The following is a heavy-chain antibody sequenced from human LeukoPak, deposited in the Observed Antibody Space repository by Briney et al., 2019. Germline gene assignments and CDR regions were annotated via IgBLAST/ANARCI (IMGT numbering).Heavy chain of an antibody. CDR1: GGSISSSSYY. V-gene: IGHV4-39*07. Sequence: SETLSLTSTVSGGSISSSSYYWGWIRQPPGKGLEWIGSIYYSESTYYNPSLKSRVTISVDTSKNQFSLKLSSVSAADTAVYYCARGGRVTIFGVVKGDYFDYWGQGTLVTVSS. J-gene: IGHJ4*02. D-gene: IGHD3-3*01. CDR2: IYYSEST. CDR3: ARGGRVTIFGVVKGDYFDY.